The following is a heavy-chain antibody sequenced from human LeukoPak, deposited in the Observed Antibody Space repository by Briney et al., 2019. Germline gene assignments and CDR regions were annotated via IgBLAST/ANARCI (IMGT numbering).Heavy chain of an antibody. J-gene: IGHJ4*02. CDR3: ARQLIAAAGTRGGVVDY. D-gene: IGHD6-13*01. CDR2: INHSGST. CDR1: GGSISSSNW. Sequence: SETLSLTCTVSGGSISSSNWWNWVRQPPGKGLEWIGEINHSGSTNYNPSLKSRVTISVDTSKNQFSLKLSSVTAADTAVYYCARQLIAAAGTRGGVVDYWGQGTLVTVSS. V-gene: IGHV4-4*02.